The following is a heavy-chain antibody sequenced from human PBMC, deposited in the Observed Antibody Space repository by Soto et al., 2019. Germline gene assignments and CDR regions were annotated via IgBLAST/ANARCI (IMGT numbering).Heavy chain of an antibody. V-gene: IGHV3-11*01. CDR1: GFTFSDYY. D-gene: IGHD3-16*02. CDR2: ISSSGSTI. Sequence: QVQLVESGGGLVKPGGSLRLSCAASGFTFSDYYMSWIRQAPGKGLEWVSYISSSGSTIYYADSVKGRFTISRDNAKNSLYLQMNSLRVEDTAVYYCARSPYDYVWGSYRPTFDYWGQGTLVTVSS. J-gene: IGHJ4*02. CDR3: ARSPYDYVWGSYRPTFDY.